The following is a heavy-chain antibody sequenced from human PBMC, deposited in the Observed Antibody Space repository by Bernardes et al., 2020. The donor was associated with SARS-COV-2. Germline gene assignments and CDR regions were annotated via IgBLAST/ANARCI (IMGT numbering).Heavy chain of an antibody. CDR1: GFTFGDFD. Sequence: GGSLRLSCAASGFTFGDFDMHWVRHPTGKSLEWVSSIGSAGNTRYADPVKGRFTISRENAKNSLYLEMNSLRVEDTALYYCTRSYSYGWGIDYWGQGTLVTVSS. V-gene: IGHV3-13*01. J-gene: IGHJ4*02. D-gene: IGHD5-18*01. CDR2: IGSAGNT. CDR3: TRSYSYGWGIDY.